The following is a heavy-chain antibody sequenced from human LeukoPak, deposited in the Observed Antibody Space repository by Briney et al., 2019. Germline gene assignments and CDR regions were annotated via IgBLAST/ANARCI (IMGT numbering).Heavy chain of an antibody. CDR2: IHFSGHT. V-gene: IGHV4-39*01. CDR3: ARHAGSSVWSDYFDY. CDR1: GGSISGSTYY. D-gene: IGHD6-19*01. J-gene: IGHJ4*02. Sequence: KSSETLSLTCTVSGGSISGSTYYWGWIRQSPGKGLEWIGSIHFSGHTFYNPSLKSRVTVSVDTSTNQFSLMQSSLTALDTSLYYCARHAGSSVWSDYFDYWGLGILVTVSS.